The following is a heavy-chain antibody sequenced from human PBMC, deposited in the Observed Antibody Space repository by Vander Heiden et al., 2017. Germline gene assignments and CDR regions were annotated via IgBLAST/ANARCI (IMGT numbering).Heavy chain of an antibody. CDR1: GFTFTSSA. V-gene: IGHV1-58*01. CDR3: AADTGYCSSTSCYYYYGMDV. D-gene: IGHD2-2*01. J-gene: IGHJ6*02. Sequence: QMQLVQSGPEVKKPGTSVKVSCKASGFTFTSSAVQWVRQARGQRLEWIGWIVVGSGNTNYAQKFQERVTITRDMSTSTAYMELSSLRSEDTAVYYCAADTGYCSSTSCYYYYGMDVWGQGTTVTVSS. CDR2: IVVGSGNT.